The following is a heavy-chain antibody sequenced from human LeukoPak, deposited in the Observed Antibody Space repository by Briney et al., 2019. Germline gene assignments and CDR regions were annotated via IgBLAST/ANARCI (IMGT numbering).Heavy chain of an antibody. V-gene: IGHV1-46*01. J-gene: IGHJ5*02. CDR3: ARDQYGSGSYYNLNWFDP. CDR2: INPSGGST. CDR1: GYTFTSYY. Sequence: ASVKVSCKASGYTFTSYYMHWVRQAPGQGLEWMGIINPSGGSTSYAQKFQGRVTMTRDMSTSTVYMELSSLRSEDTAVYYCARDQYGSGSYYNLNWFDPWGQGTLVTVSS. D-gene: IGHD3-10*01.